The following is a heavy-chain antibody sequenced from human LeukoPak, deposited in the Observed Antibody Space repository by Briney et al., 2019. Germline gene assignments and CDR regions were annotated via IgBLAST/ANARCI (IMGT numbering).Heavy chain of an antibody. V-gene: IGHV3-23*01. CDR3: AKGIYSSGWSYFDY. CDR2: LSGSGITT. CDR1: GFTFSNSA. J-gene: IGHJ4*01. Sequence: GGSLRLSCGASGFTFSNSAMSWVRQAPGKGLKWVSTLSGSGITTYYADSVKGRFTISRDNSKNTLYLQMNSLRAEDTAVYYCAKGIYSSGWSYFDYWGHGTLVTVSS. D-gene: IGHD6-19*01.